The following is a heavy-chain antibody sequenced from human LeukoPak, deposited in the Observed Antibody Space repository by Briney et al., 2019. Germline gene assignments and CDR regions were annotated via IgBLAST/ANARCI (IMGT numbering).Heavy chain of an antibody. V-gene: IGHV1-18*01. CDR2: ISAYNGNT. CDR1: GYTFTSYG. Sequence: ASVKVSCKASGYTFTSYGISWMRQAPGQGLEWMGWISAYNGNTNYAQKLQGRVTMTTDTSTSTAYMELRSLRSDDTAVYYCARSVDYDSSGYYSYWGQGTLVTVSS. CDR3: ARSVDYDSSGYYSY. J-gene: IGHJ4*02. D-gene: IGHD3-22*01.